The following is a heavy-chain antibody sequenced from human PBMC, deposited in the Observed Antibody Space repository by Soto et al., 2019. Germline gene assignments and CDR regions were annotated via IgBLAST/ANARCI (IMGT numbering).Heavy chain of an antibody. CDR1: GGTFSSYS. CDR3: ARDPLGYSYENWFDP. CDR2: IIPIFGTA. J-gene: IGHJ5*02. Sequence: SVKVSCKASGGTFSSYSISWVLQAPGQGLEWMGGIIPIFGTANYAQKFQGRVTITADESTSTAYMELSSLRSEDTAVYYCARDPLGYSYENWFDPWGQGTLVTVSS. V-gene: IGHV1-69*13. D-gene: IGHD5-18*01.